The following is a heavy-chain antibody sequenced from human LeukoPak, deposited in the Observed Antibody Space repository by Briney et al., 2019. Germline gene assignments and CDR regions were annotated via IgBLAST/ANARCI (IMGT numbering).Heavy chain of an antibody. CDR2: ISSSGGST. D-gene: IGHD1-1*01. CDR1: GFTFSNYA. V-gene: IGHV3-23*01. J-gene: IGHJ4*02. Sequence: GGSLRLSCAASGFTFSNYAMSWVRQAPGKGLEWVSSISSSGGSTFYADSVKGRFTISRDKSKNTLHLQMNSLRADDTAVYYCARCITATGHLENWGPGTLVTVSS. CDR3: ARCITATGHLEN.